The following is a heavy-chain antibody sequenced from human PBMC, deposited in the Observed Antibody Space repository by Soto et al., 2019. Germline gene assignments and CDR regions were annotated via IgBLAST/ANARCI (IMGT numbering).Heavy chain of an antibody. CDR2: ITGSGGST. D-gene: IGHD3-10*01. J-gene: IGHJ3*02. CDR1: GFTFSSYA. Sequence: EVQLLESGGGLVQPGGSLRLSCAASGFTFSSYAMSWVRQAPGRGLEWVSAITGSGGSTYYADSVRGRFNISRDKSKNTQNLQMSSLRAEETAVYYYATGPYGQGGADICGQGTMVTAPS. V-gene: IGHV3-23*01. CDR3: ATGPYGQGGADI.